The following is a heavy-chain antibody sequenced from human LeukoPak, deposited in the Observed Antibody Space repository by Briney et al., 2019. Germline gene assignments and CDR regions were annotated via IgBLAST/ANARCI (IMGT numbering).Heavy chain of an antibody. CDR3: ARDECSGTKCRMRALDP. V-gene: IGHV1-2*02. CDR2: TNPDSGDT. CDR1: GYTFTDYY. J-gene: IGHJ5*02. Sequence: GASVKVSCKASGYTFTDYYIHWVRQAPGQGLEWMGWTNPDSGDTNYAQKFQGRVTMTRDTSISTAYMELSRLRSDDTAVYYCARDECSGTKCRMRALDPWGQGTLVTVSS. D-gene: IGHD2-15*01.